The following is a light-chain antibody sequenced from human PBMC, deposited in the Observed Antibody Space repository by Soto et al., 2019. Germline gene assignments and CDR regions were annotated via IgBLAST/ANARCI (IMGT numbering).Light chain of an antibody. V-gene: IGKV3-20*01. CDR3: QQYGSSPPLT. Sequence: EIVLTQSPGTLSLSPGERATLSCRASQSVSSSYLAWYQQKPGQAPRLLIYGASTRATGIPDRFSGSGSGTDFTLTISRLEPEDFAVYYCQQYGSSPPLTFGGGTPVQIK. CDR1: QSVSSSY. J-gene: IGKJ4*01. CDR2: GAS.